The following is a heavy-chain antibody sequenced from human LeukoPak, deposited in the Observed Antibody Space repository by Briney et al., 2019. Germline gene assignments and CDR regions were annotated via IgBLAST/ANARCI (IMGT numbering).Heavy chain of an antibody. Sequence: DPSETLSLTCTVSGGSISSGGYYWSWIRQPPGKGLEWIGYIYHSGSTYYNPSLKSRVTISVDRSKNQFSLKLSSVTAADTAVYYCASLVVPAATSYYYYMDVWGKGTTVTVSS. CDR1: GGSISSGGYY. J-gene: IGHJ6*03. CDR2: IYHSGST. D-gene: IGHD2-2*01. V-gene: IGHV4-30-2*01. CDR3: ASLVVPAATSYYYYMDV.